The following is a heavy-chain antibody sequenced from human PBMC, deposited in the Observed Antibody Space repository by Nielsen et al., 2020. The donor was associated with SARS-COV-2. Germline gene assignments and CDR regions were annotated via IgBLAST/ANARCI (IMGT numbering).Heavy chain of an antibody. Sequence: GGSLRLSCAASGFTFSNFAMHWVRQAPGKGLEWMTIISYDGNEHYADSVRGRFTISRDNSKNTLYLQMNSLKPEDTAVYYCARETIDYTSSFVDYWGQGTLVTVSS. V-gene: IGHV3-30*04. CDR2: ISYDGNE. CDR3: ARETIDYTSSFVDY. CDR1: GFTFSNFA. D-gene: IGHD2-2*02. J-gene: IGHJ4*02.